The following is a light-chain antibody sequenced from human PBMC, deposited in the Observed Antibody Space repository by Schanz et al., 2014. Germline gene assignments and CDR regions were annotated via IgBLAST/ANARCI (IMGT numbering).Light chain of an antibody. CDR2: DPS. CDR3: QQYYSYPGLT. J-gene: IGKJ4*01. CDR1: QSINNW. V-gene: IGKV1-5*01. Sequence: DIQMTQSPSTLSASVGDRVTITCRASQSINNWLAWYQQKPGKAPKLLIYDPSSLESGVPSRFSGSGSGTDFTLTISCLQSEDFATYYCQQYYSYPGLTFGGGTKVEIK.